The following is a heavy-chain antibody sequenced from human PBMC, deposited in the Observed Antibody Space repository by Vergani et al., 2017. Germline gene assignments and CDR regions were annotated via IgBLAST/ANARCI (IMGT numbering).Heavy chain of an antibody. V-gene: IGHV1-58*02. J-gene: IGHJ4*02. Sequence: QMQLVQSGPEVKKPGTSVKVSCKASGFTFTISSMQWVRQARGQRLEWIGRIVVGSGNTNYAQKFKERVTITRDMSTSTAYMELSSLRSEDTAVYYCAAIPGIAAAGNVYWGQGTLVTVSS. D-gene: IGHD6-13*01. CDR2: IVVGSGNT. CDR1: GFTFTISS. CDR3: AAIPGIAAAGNVY.